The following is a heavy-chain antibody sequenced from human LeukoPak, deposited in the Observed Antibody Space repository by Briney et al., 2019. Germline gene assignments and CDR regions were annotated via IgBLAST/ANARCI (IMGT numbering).Heavy chain of an antibody. J-gene: IGHJ6*03. D-gene: IGHD4-17*01. CDR1: GGTFSSYA. CDR2: IIPIFGTA. CDR3: ARGGGTTGSYYYYMDV. V-gene: IGHV1-69*06. Sequence: SVNVSCKASGGTFSSYAISWVPQAPGQGLEWMGGIIPIFGTANYAQKFQGRVTITADKSTSTAYMELSSLRSEDTAVYYCARGGGTTGSYYYYMDVWGKGTTVTVSS.